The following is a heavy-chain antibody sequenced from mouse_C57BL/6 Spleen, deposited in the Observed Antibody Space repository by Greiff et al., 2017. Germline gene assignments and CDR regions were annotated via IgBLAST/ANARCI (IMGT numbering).Heavy chain of an antibody. D-gene: IGHD1-1*01. V-gene: IGHV1-82*01. CDR3: ARSAPVEGGMDY. J-gene: IGHJ4*01. Sequence: VQLVESGPEPVKPGASVKISCKASGYAFSSSWMNWVKQRPGKGLEWIGRIYPGDGGTNYNGKFKGKATLTADKSSSTAYMQLSSLTSEDSAVYFCARSAPVEGGMDYWGQGTSVTVSA. CDR1: GYAFSSSW. CDR2: IYPGDGGT.